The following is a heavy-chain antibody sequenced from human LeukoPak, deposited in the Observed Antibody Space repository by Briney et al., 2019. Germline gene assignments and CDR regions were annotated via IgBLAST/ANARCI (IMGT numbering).Heavy chain of an antibody. V-gene: IGHV4-59*02. D-gene: IGHD6-13*01. Sequence: GSLRLSCAVSGFTVSSNYMSWVRQPPGKGLEWIGYIYYSGSTNYNPSLKSRVTISVDTSKNQFSLKLSSVTAADTAVYYCASFKIAAAGPYYYYGMDVWGQGTTVTVSS. J-gene: IGHJ6*02. CDR1: GFTVSSNY. CDR2: IYYSGST. CDR3: ASFKIAAAGPYYYYGMDV.